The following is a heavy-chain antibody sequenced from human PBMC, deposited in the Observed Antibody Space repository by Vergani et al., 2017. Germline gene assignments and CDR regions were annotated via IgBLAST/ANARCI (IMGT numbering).Heavy chain of an antibody. CDR1: GDSIISRSYY. Sequence: QMQLQESGPGLVKASETLSLTCTVSGDSIISRSYYWGWLCPHPGKGLEWIGGIYNSGNGDSSLSLKSRVTISADTSKYQFSLRLTSVTAADTAVYHCAGGKYYSDSTSHFRGGYFDVWGRGTLVTVPS. J-gene: IGHJ2*01. CDR2: IYNSGNG. D-gene: IGHD3-16*01. CDR3: AGGKYYSDSTSHFRGGYFDV. V-gene: IGHV4-39*01.